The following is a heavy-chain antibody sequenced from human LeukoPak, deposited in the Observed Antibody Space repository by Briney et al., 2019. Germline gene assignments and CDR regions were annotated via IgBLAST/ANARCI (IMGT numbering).Heavy chain of an antibody. Sequence: GGSLRLSCAASGFTFHDYDMSWVRQSPGKGLEWVSGINWNGDRTGYADSVKGRFTISRDNAKKSLYLQMNSLRDEDTAVYYCTRDRLKFDCWGQGTLVTVSS. CDR2: INWNGDRT. D-gene: IGHD2-21*02. J-gene: IGHJ4*02. CDR1: GFTFHDYD. CDR3: TRDRLKFDC. V-gene: IGHV3-20*04.